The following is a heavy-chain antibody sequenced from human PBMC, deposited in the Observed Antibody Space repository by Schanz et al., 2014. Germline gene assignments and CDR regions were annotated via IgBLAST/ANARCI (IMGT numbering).Heavy chain of an antibody. D-gene: IGHD3-10*01. Sequence: EVQLVESGGGLVQPGGSLRLSCTASGFTFSDYWMSWVRQAPGKGLEWVSSISSGGGSTYYADSVKGRFTISRDNSKNTLYLQMKSLRAEDTAVYYCAKGRFGELSAFDIWGQGTMVTVSS. V-gene: IGHV3-23*04. CDR3: AKGRFGELSAFDI. CDR2: ISSGGGST. CDR1: GFTFSDYW. J-gene: IGHJ3*02.